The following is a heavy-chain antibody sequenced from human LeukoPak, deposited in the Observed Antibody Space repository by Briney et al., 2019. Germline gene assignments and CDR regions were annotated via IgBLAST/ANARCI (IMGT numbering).Heavy chain of an antibody. CDR1: GFTFSSYE. J-gene: IGHJ4*02. Sequence: GGSLRLSCAASGFTFSSYEMNWVRQAPGKGLEWVSYIGSSGSSIYYAGSVKGRFTISRDNANHSLYLQMNSLGAEDTAVYYCARGSFGFLGWFGELWVWGQGTLVTVSS. CDR2: IGSSGSSI. D-gene: IGHD3-10*01. V-gene: IGHV3-48*03. CDR3: ARGSFGFLGWFGELWV.